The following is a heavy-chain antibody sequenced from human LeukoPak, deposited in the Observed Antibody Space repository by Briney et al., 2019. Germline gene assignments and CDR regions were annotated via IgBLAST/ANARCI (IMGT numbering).Heavy chain of an antibody. CDR3: ATVYSSSPLRPMDV. Sequence: GGSLRLSCAVSGFTFNTYVMSWVRQAPGKGLEWVSAISGSGGGTYYVASVKGRFTISRDNSKNTLYLQVNSLRAEDTAVYYCATVYSSSPLRPMDVWGQGTTVTVSS. V-gene: IGHV3-23*01. CDR1: GFTFNTYV. D-gene: IGHD2-2*01. J-gene: IGHJ6*02. CDR2: ISGSGGGT.